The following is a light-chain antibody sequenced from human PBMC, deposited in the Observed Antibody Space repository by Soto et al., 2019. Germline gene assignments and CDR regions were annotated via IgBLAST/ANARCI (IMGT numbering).Light chain of an antibody. CDR3: QQYKKWPPYT. Sequence: ELVMTQSPATLSVSPGESATLSCRASQSISSDLAWYQQKPGQSPRLLIYDASTRATGIPARFSGSGSGTEFTLTIDSLQSDDFALYFCQQYKKWPPYTFGQGTKLDIK. V-gene: IGKV3-15*01. J-gene: IGKJ2*01. CDR1: QSISSD. CDR2: DAS.